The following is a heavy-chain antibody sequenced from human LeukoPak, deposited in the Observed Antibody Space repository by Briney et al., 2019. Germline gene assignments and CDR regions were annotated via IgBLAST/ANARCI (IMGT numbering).Heavy chain of an antibody. Sequence: KASETLSLTCTVSGGSISSSSYYWGWIRQPPGKGLEWIGSIYYSGSTYYNPSLKSRVTISVDTSKNQFSLKLSSVTAADTAVYYCARQLHYDILTGYYYFDYWGQGTLVTVSS. J-gene: IGHJ4*02. D-gene: IGHD3-9*01. CDR2: IYYSGST. V-gene: IGHV4-39*01. CDR1: GGSISSSSYY. CDR3: ARQLHYDILTGYYYFDY.